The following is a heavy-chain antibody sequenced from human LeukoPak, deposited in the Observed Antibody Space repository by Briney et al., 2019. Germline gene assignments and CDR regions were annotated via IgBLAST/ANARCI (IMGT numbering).Heavy chain of an antibody. CDR1: GFTFSDYY. CDR2: ISSGGVYT. V-gene: IGHV3-11*06. D-gene: IGHD3-3*01. Sequence: GGSLRLSCAASGFTFSDYYMSWIRQAPGKGLEWVSSISSGGVYTNYADSVKGRFTISRDNAKNSLYLQMNSLRAEDTAVYYCARGVAIYSGMDVWGQGTTVTVSS. CDR3: ARGVAIYSGMDV. J-gene: IGHJ6*02.